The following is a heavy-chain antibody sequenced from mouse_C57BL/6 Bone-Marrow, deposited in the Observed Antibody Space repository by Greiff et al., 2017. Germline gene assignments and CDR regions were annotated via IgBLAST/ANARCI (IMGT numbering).Heavy chain of an antibody. CDR2: SRNKANDYTT. V-gene: IGHV7-1*01. CDR3: ARDAYYYYAMDY. J-gene: IGHJ4*01. Sequence: DVKLVESGGGLVQSGRSLRLSCATSGFTFSDFYMEWVRQAPGKGLEWIAASRNKANDYTTEYSASVKGRFIVSRDTSQSILYLQMNALRAEDTAIYYCARDAYYYYAMDYWGQGTSVTVSA. CDR1: GFTFSDFY. D-gene: IGHD1-1*01.